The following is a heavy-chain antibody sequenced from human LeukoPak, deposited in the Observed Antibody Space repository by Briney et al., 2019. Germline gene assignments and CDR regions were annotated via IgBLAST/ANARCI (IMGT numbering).Heavy chain of an antibody. Sequence: SETLSLTCTVSGGSISSGSYYWSWIRQPAGKGLEWMGRIYTSGSTNYNPSLKSRVTISVDTSKNQFSLKLSSVTAADTAVYYCARHGIVVVPAARYFDLWGRGTLVTVSS. CDR3: ARHGIVVVPAARYFDL. CDR2: IYTSGST. CDR1: GGSISSGSYY. J-gene: IGHJ2*01. V-gene: IGHV4-61*02. D-gene: IGHD2-2*01.